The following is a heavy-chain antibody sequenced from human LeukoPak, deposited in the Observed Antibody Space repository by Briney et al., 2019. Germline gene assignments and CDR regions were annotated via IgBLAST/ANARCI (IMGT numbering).Heavy chain of an antibody. J-gene: IGHJ4*02. CDR3: ARDYDCEDAGGFDY. D-gene: IGHD2-21*02. V-gene: IGHV3-21*01. CDR2: ISSSSSYI. Sequence: PGGSLRLSCAASGFTFSSYSMNWVRQAPGKGLEWVSSISSSSSYIYYADSVKGRFTISRDNAKNSLYLQMNSLRAEDTAVYYCARDYDCEDAGGFDYWGQGTLVTVSS. CDR1: GFTFSSYS.